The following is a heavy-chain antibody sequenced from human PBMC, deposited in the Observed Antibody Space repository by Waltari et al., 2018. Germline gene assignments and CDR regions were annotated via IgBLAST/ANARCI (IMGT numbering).Heavy chain of an antibody. CDR1: GGTLTSPG. CDR3: ARDVIRAHDDGIYVARGWFDL. J-gene: IGHJ5*02. Sequence: QVPLAPSGAEVRPPGSSVKVSCKDSGGTLTSPGLTSVRQAPGQGLEWVGGIIPIFGTANYAQRFQDRVTVTSDVSTSTAYMEMRSLRSDDTAVYYCARDVIRAHDDGIYVARGWFDLWGQGTLVTVSS. V-gene: IGHV1-69*13. D-gene: IGHD4-17*01. CDR2: IIPIFGTA.